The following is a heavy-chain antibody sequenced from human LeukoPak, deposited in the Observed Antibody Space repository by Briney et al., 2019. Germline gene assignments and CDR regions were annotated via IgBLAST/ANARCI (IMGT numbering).Heavy chain of an antibody. J-gene: IGHJ4*02. D-gene: IGHD1-26*01. CDR1: GFTFSSYG. CDR3: AKDLRFLSSGTNYEGVDY. V-gene: IGHV3-30*02. Sequence: PGGSLRLSCAASGFTFSSYGMHWVRQAPGKGLGWVAFIRYDGSNKYYADSVKGRFTISRDNSKNTLYLQMNSLRAEDTAVYYCAKDLRFLSSGTNYEGVDYWGQGTLVTVSS. CDR2: IRYDGSNK.